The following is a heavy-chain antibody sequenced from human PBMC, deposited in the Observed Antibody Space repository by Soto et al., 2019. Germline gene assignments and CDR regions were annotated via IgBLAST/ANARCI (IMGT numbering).Heavy chain of an antibody. Sequence: GGSLRLSCAASGFTFSDYYMTWIRQAPGKGLEWISYISSSGGLIYYADSVKGRFTISRDNARNSLYLQMRSLRAEDSAVYYCARDRYDFWSGSDNYGLDVWGQGTTVTVSS. J-gene: IGHJ6*02. CDR1: GFTFSDYY. V-gene: IGHV3-11*01. CDR3: ARDRYDFWSGSDNYGLDV. D-gene: IGHD3-3*01. CDR2: ISSSGGLI.